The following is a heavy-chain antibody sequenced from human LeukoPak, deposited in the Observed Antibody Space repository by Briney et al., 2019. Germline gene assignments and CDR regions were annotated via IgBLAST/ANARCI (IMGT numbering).Heavy chain of an antibody. CDR3: ATGYCSGGSCYYFDY. D-gene: IGHD2-15*01. Sequence: ASVKVSCKVSEYTLTELSMHWVRQAPGKGLEWMGCFDPEDGETIYAQKFQGRVTMTEDTSTDTAYMELSSLRSEDTAVYYCATGYCSGGSCYYFDYWGQGTLVTVSS. V-gene: IGHV1-24*01. J-gene: IGHJ4*02. CDR1: EYTLTELS. CDR2: FDPEDGET.